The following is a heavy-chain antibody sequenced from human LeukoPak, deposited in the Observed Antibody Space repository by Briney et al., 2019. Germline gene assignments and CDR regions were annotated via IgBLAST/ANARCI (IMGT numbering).Heavy chain of an antibody. J-gene: IGHJ4*02. V-gene: IGHV4-34*01. Sequence: PXKGRXXIXEINHSGSANYNPSLKSRVTLSIDKSKNQFSLNVNSVTAADTAVYYCARARRDSGYYKVDYWGQGTLVTVSS. CDR2: INHSGSA. CDR3: ARARRDSGYYKVDY. D-gene: IGHD3-3*01.